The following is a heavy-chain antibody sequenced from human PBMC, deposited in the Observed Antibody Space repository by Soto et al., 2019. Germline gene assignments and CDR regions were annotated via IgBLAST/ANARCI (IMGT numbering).Heavy chain of an antibody. CDR3: ASAYGHYYYGMDV. CDR2: IIPIFGAA. D-gene: IGHD2-21*01. V-gene: IGHV1-69*13. CDR1: GGTFSSYA. Sequence: SVKVSCKASGGTFSSYAISWVRQAPGQGLEWMGGIIPIFGAANYAQKFQGRVTITADESTSTAYMELSSLRSEDTAVYYCASAYGHYYYGMDVWGQGTTVTVSS. J-gene: IGHJ6*02.